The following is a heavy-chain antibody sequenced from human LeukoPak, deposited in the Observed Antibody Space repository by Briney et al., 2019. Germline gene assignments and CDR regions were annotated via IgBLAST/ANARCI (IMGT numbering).Heavy chain of an antibody. CDR2: VSSSGNTI. D-gene: IGHD6-6*01. CDR3: ARRRDFDY. Sequence: GGSLRLSCAASGFTLSTYSMNWVRQAPGKGLEWVSYVSSSGNTIYYADSVKGRFTISRDNAKNSLFLQMNSLRAEDTAVYYCARRRDFDYWGQGTLVAVSS. CDR1: GFTLSTYS. V-gene: IGHV3-48*04. J-gene: IGHJ4*02.